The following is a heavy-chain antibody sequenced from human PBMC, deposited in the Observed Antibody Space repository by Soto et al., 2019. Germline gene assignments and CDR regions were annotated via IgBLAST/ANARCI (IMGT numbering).Heavy chain of an antibody. J-gene: IGHJ6*02. Sequence: GSLRLSCAASGFTFSSYAMHRVRQAPGKGLEWVSAISGSGGSTYYADSVKGRFTISRDNSKNTLYLQMNSLRAEDTAVYFCARDVYCILTSCQRDYYYYGMDVWGQGTTVTVSS. CDR1: GFTFSSYA. V-gene: IGHV3-23*01. CDR2: ISGSGGST. D-gene: IGHD2-2*01. CDR3: ARDVYCILTSCQRDYYYYGMDV.